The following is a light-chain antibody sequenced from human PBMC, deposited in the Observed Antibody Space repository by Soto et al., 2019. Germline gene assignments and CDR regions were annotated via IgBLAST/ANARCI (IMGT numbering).Light chain of an antibody. V-gene: IGLV2-14*03. CDR3: SSYRRGSTYV. Sequence: QSVLTKPASVSGSPGQSITVSCTGTSIDVGCYNYVSWYQQHPGKAPRLLIYDVTNRPSGVSNRFSGSKSGNTASLTISGLQAEDEADYYCSSYRRGSTYVFGTGTKVTGL. CDR2: DVT. J-gene: IGLJ1*01. CDR1: SIDVGCYNY.